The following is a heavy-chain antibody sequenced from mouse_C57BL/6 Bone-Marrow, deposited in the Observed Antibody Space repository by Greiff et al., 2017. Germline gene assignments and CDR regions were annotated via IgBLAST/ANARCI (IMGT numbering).Heavy chain of an antibody. CDR3: AREDEDYDVSWFAY. CDR2: IYPGSGST. Sequence: VQLQQPGAELVKPGASVKMSCKASGYTFTSYWITWVKQRPGQGLEWIGDIYPGSGSTNYNEKFKSKATLTVDTSSSTAYMQLSSLTSEDSAVYYCAREDEDYDVSWFAYWGQGTLVTVSA. D-gene: IGHD2-4*01. J-gene: IGHJ3*01. CDR1: GYTFTSYW. V-gene: IGHV1-55*01.